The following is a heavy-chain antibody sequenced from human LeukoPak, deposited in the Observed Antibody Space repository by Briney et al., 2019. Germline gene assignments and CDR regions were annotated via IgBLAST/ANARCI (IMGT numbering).Heavy chain of an antibody. V-gene: IGHV1-2*02. CDR3: ARDLGDSSGXXDY. CDR2: INPNSGGT. J-gene: IGHJ4*02. D-gene: IGHD6-19*01. Sequence: ASVKVSCKASGYTFTGYYMHWVRQAPGQGLEWMGWINPNSGGTNYAQKFQGRVTMTRDTSISTAYMELSRLRSDDTAVYYCARDLGDSSGXXDYWGQGTLVTVSS. CDR1: GYTFTGYY.